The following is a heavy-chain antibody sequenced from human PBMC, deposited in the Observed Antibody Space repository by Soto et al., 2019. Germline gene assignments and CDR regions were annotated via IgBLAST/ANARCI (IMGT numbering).Heavy chain of an antibody. CDR2: IIPIFGTA. CDR1: GGTFSSYA. Sequence: ASVKVSCKASGGTFSSYAISWVRQAPGQGLEWMGGIIPIFGTANYAQKFQGRVTITADESTSTAYMELSSLRSEDTAVYYCARGGPMESKSLGTLDDWGQGSLGTVSS. D-gene: IGHD1-1*01. V-gene: IGHV1-69*13. J-gene: IGHJ4*02. CDR3: ARGGPMESKSLGTLDD.